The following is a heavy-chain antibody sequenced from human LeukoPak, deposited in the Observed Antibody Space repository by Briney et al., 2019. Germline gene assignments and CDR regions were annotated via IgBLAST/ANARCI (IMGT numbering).Heavy chain of an antibody. Sequence: SETLSLTCTVSGGSVSSGSYYWSWHRQPPGQGLEWLSYIYYSRSTNYNPSLKSRVTISVDTSKNQFSLQLSSVTAADTAVYYCARGGDYYGSGSSTFDYWGQGTLVTVSS. CDR3: ARGGDYYGSGSSTFDY. J-gene: IGHJ4*02. CDR2: IYYSRST. CDR1: GGSVSSGSYY. D-gene: IGHD3-10*01. V-gene: IGHV4-61*01.